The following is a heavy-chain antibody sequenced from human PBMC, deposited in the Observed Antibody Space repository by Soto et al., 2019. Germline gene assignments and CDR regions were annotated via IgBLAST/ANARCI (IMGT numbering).Heavy chain of an antibody. D-gene: IGHD5-12*01. Sequence: SETLSLTCTVSGGSVSSSSYYWGWVRQPPGKGLEWIGNFYHSGSTYYSPSLESRVTISIDTSKNQFSLRLNSVTATDTAVYYCSVANSNWFDPWGQGTLVTVSS. CDR2: FYHSGST. J-gene: IGHJ5*02. CDR3: SVANSNWFDP. V-gene: IGHV4-39*01. CDR1: GGSVSSSSYY.